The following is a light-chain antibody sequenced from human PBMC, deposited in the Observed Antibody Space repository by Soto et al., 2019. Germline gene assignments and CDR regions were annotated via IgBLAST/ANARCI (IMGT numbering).Light chain of an antibody. CDR3: QHYHNWPPWT. J-gene: IGKJ1*01. CDR2: GAS. Sequence: EIVMTQSPATLSVSPGERATLSCRASQSITSNLAWYQQKPGQAPRLVIYGASTRATGIPARFTGNGSGTDFTLTISSLQSEDFAVYYCQHYHNWPPWTFGQGTKVEIK. CDR1: QSITSN. V-gene: IGKV3-15*01.